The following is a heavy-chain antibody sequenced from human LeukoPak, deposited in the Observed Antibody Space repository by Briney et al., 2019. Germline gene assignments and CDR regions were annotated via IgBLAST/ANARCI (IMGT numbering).Heavy chain of an antibody. V-gene: IGHV3-48*03. CDR3: ARDTDFWSGHSQFFDF. Sequence: PGGSLGLSCAASGFTFSSYEMNWVRQAPGKGLEWLSYISSTGNTIYYADSVKGRFTISRDNAKNSLFLQMNSLRAEDTAVYYCARDTDFWSGHSQFFDFWGQGTLVTVSS. J-gene: IGHJ4*02. D-gene: IGHD3-3*01. CDR1: GFTFSSYE. CDR2: ISSTGNTI.